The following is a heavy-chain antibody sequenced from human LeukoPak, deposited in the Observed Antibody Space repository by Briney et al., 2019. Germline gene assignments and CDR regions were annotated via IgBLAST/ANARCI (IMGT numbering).Heavy chain of an antibody. CDR2: INHSGST. V-gene: IGHV4-39*07. Sequence: SETLSLTCTVSGGSISSSAYYWSWIRQPPGKGLEWIGEINHSGSTNYNPSLKSRVTISVDTSKNQFSLKLSSVTAADTAVYYCARGYGSGWYRGGAFDIWGQGTMVTVSS. CDR3: ARGYGSGWYRGGAFDI. CDR1: GGSISSSAYY. J-gene: IGHJ3*02. D-gene: IGHD6-19*01.